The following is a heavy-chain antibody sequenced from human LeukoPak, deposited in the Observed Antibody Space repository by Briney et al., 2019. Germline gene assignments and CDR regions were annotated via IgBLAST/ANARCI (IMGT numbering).Heavy chain of an antibody. CDR1: GYTLTELS. CDR3: ARDLGYCTNGVCHTRFDY. Sequence: ASVKVSCKVSGYTLTELSMHWVRQAPGKGLEWMGGFDPEDGETIYAQKFQGRVTMTEGTSTDTAYMELSSLRSEDTAVYYCARDLGYCTNGVCHTRFDYWGQGTLVAVSS. CDR2: FDPEDGET. J-gene: IGHJ4*02. V-gene: IGHV1-24*01. D-gene: IGHD2-8*01.